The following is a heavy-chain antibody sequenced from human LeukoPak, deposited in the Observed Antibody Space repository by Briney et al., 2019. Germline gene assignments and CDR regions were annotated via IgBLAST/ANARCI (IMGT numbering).Heavy chain of an antibody. CDR2: ISGSGGST. CDR3: ATGMTTVTTFYFDY. J-gene: IGHJ4*02. V-gene: IGHV3-23*01. D-gene: IGHD4-17*01. CDR1: GFTFSSYA. Sequence: PGGSLRLSCAASGFTFSSYAMSWVRQAPGKGLEWVSAISGSGGSTYYADSVKGRFTISRDNSKNTLYLQMNSLRAEDAAVYYCATGMTTVTTFYFDYWGQGTLVTVS.